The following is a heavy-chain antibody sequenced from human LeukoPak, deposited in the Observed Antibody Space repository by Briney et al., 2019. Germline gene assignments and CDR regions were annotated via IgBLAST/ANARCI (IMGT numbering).Heavy chain of an antibody. CDR1: GFTVSSNY. D-gene: IGHD3-16*01. Sequence: GGSLRLSCAASGFTVSSNYMSWVRQAPGKGLEWVSSISSSSSYIYYANSVISRFTHSTDNPKDALYVQLKRVRAEDSDGYYCGGDQGEYFDYWGQGTRVTVSS. J-gene: IGHJ4*02. CDR2: ISSSSSYI. CDR3: GGDQGEYFDY. V-gene: IGHV3-21*06.